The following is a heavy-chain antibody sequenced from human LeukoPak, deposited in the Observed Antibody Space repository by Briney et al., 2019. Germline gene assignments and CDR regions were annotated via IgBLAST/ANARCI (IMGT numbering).Heavy chain of an antibody. CDR3: TTDREYSYGYGFDY. Sequence: RGSLRLSCAASGFTFSNAWMSWVRQAPGRGLEWVGRIKSKTDGGTTGYAAPVKGRFTISRDDSKNTLYLQMNSLKTQDTAVYYCTTDREYSYGYGFDYWGQGTLVTVSS. CDR1: GFTFSNAW. CDR2: IKSKTDGGTT. J-gene: IGHJ4*02. D-gene: IGHD5-18*01. V-gene: IGHV3-15*01.